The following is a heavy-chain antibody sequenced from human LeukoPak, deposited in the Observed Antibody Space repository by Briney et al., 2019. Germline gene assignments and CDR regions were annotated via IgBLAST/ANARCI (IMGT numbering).Heavy chain of an antibody. CDR3: AMQPMVRGVIMDV. Sequence: GGSLRLSXAASGFTLSSYAMSWVRQAPGKGLEWVSAISGSGGSTYHADSVEGRFTISRDNSKNTLYLQMNSLRAEDTAVYYCAMQPMVRGVIMDVWGKGTTVTVSS. V-gene: IGHV3-23*01. J-gene: IGHJ6*03. CDR1: GFTLSSYA. D-gene: IGHD3-10*01. CDR2: ISGSGGST.